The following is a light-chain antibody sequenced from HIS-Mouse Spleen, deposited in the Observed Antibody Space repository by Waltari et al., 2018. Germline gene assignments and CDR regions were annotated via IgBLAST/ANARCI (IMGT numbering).Light chain of an antibody. CDR1: SSDVGSYNL. CDR3: CSYAGSYTGV. Sequence: QSALTQPASVSGSPGQSITISCTGTSSDVGSYNLVSWYQQHPGKAPKLLIYEGSKRPSGVSNRFSGSKSGNTASLTIYGLQAEDEADYYCCSYAGSYTGVFGTGTKVTVL. V-gene: IGLV2-23*01. J-gene: IGLJ1*01. CDR2: EGS.